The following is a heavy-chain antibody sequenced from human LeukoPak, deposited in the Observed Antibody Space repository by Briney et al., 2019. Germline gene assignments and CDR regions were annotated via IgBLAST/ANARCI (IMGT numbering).Heavy chain of an antibody. CDR1: GFTFNSYS. D-gene: IGHD2-2*01. Sequence: GGSLRLSCAASGFTFNSYSMNWVRQAPGKGLEWALYISGSGGPMYYADSVKGRFTISRDNAKNSLYLQMNSLRDEDSAVYYCARGTPAGYWGQGTLVTVSS. V-gene: IGHV3-48*02. CDR2: ISGSGGPM. J-gene: IGHJ4*02. CDR3: ARGTPAGY.